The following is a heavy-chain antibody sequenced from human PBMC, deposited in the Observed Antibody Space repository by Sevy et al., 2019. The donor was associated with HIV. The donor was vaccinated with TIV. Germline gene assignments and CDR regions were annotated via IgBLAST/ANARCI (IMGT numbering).Heavy chain of an antibody. Sequence: GGSLRLSCAASGFTFSNAWMSWVRQAPGKGLEWVGRIKSKTDGGTTDYAAPVKGRFTISRDDSKNTLYLQMNSLKTDDTAVYYCTTVQYYDSSGYYVDIWGQGTMVTVSS. V-gene: IGHV3-15*01. J-gene: IGHJ3*02. CDR2: IKSKTDGGTT. CDR3: TTVQYYDSSGYYVDI. D-gene: IGHD3-22*01. CDR1: GFTFSNAW.